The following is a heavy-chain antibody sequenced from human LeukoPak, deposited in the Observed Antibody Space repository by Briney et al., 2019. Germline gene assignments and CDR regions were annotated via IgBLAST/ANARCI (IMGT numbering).Heavy chain of an antibody. CDR3: ARDRTGDFDY. J-gene: IGHJ4*02. CDR1: GFTFSGYT. CDR2: ISSSSSYI. Sequence: GGSLRLSCAASGFTFSGYTMNWVRQAPGKGLEWVSSISSSSSYIYYADSVRGRFTISRDNAKNSLYLQMNSLRVEDTAVYYCARDRTGDFDYWGPGSLVTVSS. V-gene: IGHV3-21*01.